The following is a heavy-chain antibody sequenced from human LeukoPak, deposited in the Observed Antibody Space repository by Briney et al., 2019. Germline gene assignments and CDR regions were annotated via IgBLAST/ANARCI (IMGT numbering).Heavy chain of an antibody. V-gene: IGHV4-39*01. CDR3: ARQLRYCSGGTCYHYFDY. D-gene: IGHD2-15*01. Sequence: SETLSLNCTVSGGSISSSSYYWGWIRQPPGKGLEWIGSIFYSGSTYYNSSLKSRVIVSVDTSKNQFSLWLSSVTAADTAAYYCARQLRYCSGGTCYHYFDYWGQGTLVTVSS. CDR1: GGSISSSSYY. J-gene: IGHJ4*02. CDR2: IFYSGST.